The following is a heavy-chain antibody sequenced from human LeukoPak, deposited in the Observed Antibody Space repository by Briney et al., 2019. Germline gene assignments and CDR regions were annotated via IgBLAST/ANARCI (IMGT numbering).Heavy chain of an antibody. CDR3: ARDQEGFDY. CDR2: IYPRDGST. V-gene: IGHV1-46*01. CDR1: GYSFTSNY. J-gene: IGHJ4*02. Sequence: ASVKVSCKVSGYSFTSNYIHWVRQAPGQGLEWMGMIYPRDGSTSYAQRFQDRVTVTRDTSTSTVHMELSGLRSEDTAVYYCARDQEGFDYWGQGTLVTVSS.